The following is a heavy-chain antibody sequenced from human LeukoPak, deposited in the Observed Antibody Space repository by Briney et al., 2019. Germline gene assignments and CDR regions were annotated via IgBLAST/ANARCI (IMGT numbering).Heavy chain of an antibody. J-gene: IGHJ3*02. D-gene: IGHD2-15*01. V-gene: IGHV4-34*01. CDR1: GGSFSGYY. Sequence: KASETLSLTCAVYGGSFSGYYWSWIRQPPGKGLEWIGEINHSGSTNYNPSLKSRVTISVDTSKNQFSLKLSSVTAADTAVYYCARDPGGDCSGGSCLIGAPYAFDIWGQGTMVTVSS. CDR2: INHSGST. CDR3: ARDPGGDCSGGSCLIGAPYAFDI.